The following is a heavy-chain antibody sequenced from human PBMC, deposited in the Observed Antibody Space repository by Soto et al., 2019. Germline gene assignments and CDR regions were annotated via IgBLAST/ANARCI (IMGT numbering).Heavy chain of an antibody. J-gene: IGHJ2*01. CDR2: IWYDGSNK. CDR1: GFTFRNYG. CDR3: TRDVSSRYFDL. V-gene: IGHV3-33*01. Sequence: QVQLVESGGGVVQPGRSLRLSCAASGFTFRNYGMHWVRKAPGKGLEWVAVIWYDGSNKYYADSVNGRFTISRDNSKNTLHLQMNSLRAEDTAVYYCTRDVSSRYFDLWGRGSLVTVSS.